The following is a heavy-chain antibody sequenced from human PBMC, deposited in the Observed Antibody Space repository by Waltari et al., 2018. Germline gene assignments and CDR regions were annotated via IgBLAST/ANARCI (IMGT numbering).Heavy chain of an antibody. Sequence: QVQLQESGPGLVKPSGTLSITCAVSGGSISSSNWWSWVRHPPGKGLEWIGEIYHSGSTNYNPSLKSRVTISVDKSKNQFSLKLSSVTAADTAVYYCAYYYDSSGYSYFDYWGQGTLVTVSS. D-gene: IGHD3-22*01. CDR2: IYHSGST. CDR3: AYYYDSSGYSYFDY. J-gene: IGHJ4*02. CDR1: GGSISSSNW. V-gene: IGHV4-4*02.